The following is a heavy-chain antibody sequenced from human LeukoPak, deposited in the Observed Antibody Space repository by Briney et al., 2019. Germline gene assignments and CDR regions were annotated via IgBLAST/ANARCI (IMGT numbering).Heavy chain of an antibody. D-gene: IGHD3-16*02. CDR3: AREPAKRDYVWGSYRYHNWFDP. V-gene: IGHV1-18*01. J-gene: IGHJ5*02. CDR1: GYTFTSYG. Sequence: ASVTVSCKASGYTFTSYGISWVRQAPGQGLEWMGWISAYNGNTNYAQKLQGRVTTTTDTSTSTAYMELRSLRSDDTAVYYCAREPAKRDYVWGSYRYHNWFDPWGQGTLVTVSS. CDR2: ISAYNGNT.